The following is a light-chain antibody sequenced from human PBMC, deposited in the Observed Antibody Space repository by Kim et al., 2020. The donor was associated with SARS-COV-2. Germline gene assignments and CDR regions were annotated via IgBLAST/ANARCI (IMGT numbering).Light chain of an antibody. V-gene: IGKV1-33*01. CDR3: QQYDNLPLT. CDR2: GAS. Sequence: SASVGDTVTITCQASQDIRNDLSWYQQKPGKAPKFLIYGASNVETGVPSRYRGGGSGTDFTLTISSLQPEDIATYYCQQYDNLPLTFGGGTKVDI. J-gene: IGKJ4*01. CDR1: QDIRND.